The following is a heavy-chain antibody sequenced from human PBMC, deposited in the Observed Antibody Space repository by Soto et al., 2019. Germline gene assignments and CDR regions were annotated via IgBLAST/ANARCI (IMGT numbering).Heavy chain of an antibody. CDR1: GGSISSYY. V-gene: IGHV4-59*01. CDR3: ARGASGWSYYFDY. CDR2: IYYSGST. D-gene: IGHD6-19*01. J-gene: IGHJ4*02. Sequence: ASEILSLTCTVSGGSISSYYWSWIRQPPGKGLEWIGYIYYSGSTNYNPSLKSRVTISVDTSKNQFSPKLSSVTAADTAVYYCARGASGWSYYFDYWGQGTLVTVSS.